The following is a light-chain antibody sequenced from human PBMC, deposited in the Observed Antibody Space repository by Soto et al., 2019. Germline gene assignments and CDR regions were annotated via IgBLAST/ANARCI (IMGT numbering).Light chain of an antibody. V-gene: IGLV2-14*01. CDR2: EVS. J-gene: IGLJ2*01. CDR3: SSYTSSTFVV. CDR1: SSDVGAYNY. Sequence: QSALTQPASMSGSPGQSITISCTGTSSDVGAYNYVSWYQQHPGKAPKLMIYEVSNRPSGVSNRFSGSKSGNTASLTISGLQAEDEADYFCSSYTSSTFVVFGGGTKLTVL.